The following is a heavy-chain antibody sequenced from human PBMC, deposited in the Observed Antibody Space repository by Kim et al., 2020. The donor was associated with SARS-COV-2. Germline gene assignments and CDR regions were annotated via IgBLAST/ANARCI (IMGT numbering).Heavy chain of an antibody. D-gene: IGHD3-3*01. CDR1: GGSISSSSYY. J-gene: IGHJ6*03. CDR2: IYRSGST. Sequence: SETLSLTCTVSGGSISSSSYYWGRIRQPPGKGLEWIGCIYRSGSTYYNPSLKSRVTISVDTSKNQFSLKLSSVTDADTAVYYCAGLSHSYDFWPTRYYYSSMDVWGEGTTVTVSS. CDR3: AGLSHSYDFWPTRYYYSSMDV. V-gene: IGHV4-39*01.